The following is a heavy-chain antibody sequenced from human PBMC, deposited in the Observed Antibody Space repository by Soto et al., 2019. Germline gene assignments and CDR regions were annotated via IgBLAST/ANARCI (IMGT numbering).Heavy chain of an antibody. J-gene: IGHJ4*02. D-gene: IGHD3-3*01. CDR2: IYWDDDK. CDR3: AHRVLRTVFGLVTTTAIYFDF. V-gene: IGHV2-5*02. CDR1: GFSLTTSGVG. Sequence: QITLNESGPTVVRPTEPLTLTCRFSGFSLTTSGVGVGWIRQSPGEDPEWLALIYWDDDKRYSASLKSRLTITKDTSKNQVVLTVSDLDPTDTATYYCAHRVLRTVFGLVTTTAIYFDFWGQGTPVAVSS.